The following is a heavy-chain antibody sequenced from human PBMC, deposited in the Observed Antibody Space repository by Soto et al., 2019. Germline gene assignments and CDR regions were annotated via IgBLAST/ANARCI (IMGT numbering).Heavy chain of an antibody. CDR2: IYYSGST. Sequence: SETLSLTCTVSGGSISSGDYYWSWIRQPPGKGLEWIGYIYYSGSTYYNPSLKSRVTISVDTSRNQFSLKLSSVTAADTAVYYCARGGLYSNYEDAFDIWGQGTMVTVSS. D-gene: IGHD4-4*01. V-gene: IGHV4-30-4*01. CDR3: ARGGLYSNYEDAFDI. CDR1: GGSISSGDYY. J-gene: IGHJ3*02.